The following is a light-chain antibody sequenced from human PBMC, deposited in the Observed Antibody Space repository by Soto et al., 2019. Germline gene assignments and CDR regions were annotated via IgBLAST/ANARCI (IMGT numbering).Light chain of an antibody. Sequence: QPVLTQSPSASASLGASGKLTCTLSSGHSNYAIAWHQQQPEKGPRYLMKVNSDGSHRKGDGIPDRFSGSISGAQRYLTISSLQSEDEADYYCQTWGTGIRVFGTGTKVTVL. CDR2: VNSDGSH. J-gene: IGLJ1*01. CDR1: SGHSNYA. CDR3: QTWGTGIRV. V-gene: IGLV4-69*01.